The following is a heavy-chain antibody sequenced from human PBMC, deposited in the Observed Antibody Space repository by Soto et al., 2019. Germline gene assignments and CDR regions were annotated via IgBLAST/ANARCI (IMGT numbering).Heavy chain of an antibody. D-gene: IGHD3-10*01. Sequence: QVQLQESGPGLVKPSQTLSLTCTVSGGSISSGDYYWSWIRQPPGKGLEWIGYIYYSGSTYYNPSLTRRXPISVDXXKNQFSMKLSSVTAADTAVYYCARVGGFGATTIDYWGQGTLVTVSS. CDR1: GGSISSGDYY. CDR3: ARVGGFGATTIDY. V-gene: IGHV4-30-4*01. J-gene: IGHJ4*02. CDR2: IYYSGST.